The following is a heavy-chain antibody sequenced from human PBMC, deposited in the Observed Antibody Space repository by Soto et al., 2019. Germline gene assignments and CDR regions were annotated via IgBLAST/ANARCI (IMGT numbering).Heavy chain of an antibody. D-gene: IGHD3-22*01. CDR3: ASGKDYYDSSASLSGFDY. CDR2: IIPIFGTA. J-gene: IGHJ4*02. CDR1: GGTFSSYA. Sequence: SVKVSFKASGGTFSSYAISWLRQAPGQGLEWMGGIIPIFGTANYAQKFQGRVTITADESTSTAYMELSSLRSEDTAVYYCASGKDYYDSSASLSGFDYWGQGTLVTVS. V-gene: IGHV1-69*13.